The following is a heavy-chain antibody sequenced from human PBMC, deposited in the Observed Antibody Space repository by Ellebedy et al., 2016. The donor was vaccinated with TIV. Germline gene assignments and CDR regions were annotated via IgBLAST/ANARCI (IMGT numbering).Heavy chain of an antibody. V-gene: IGHV3-23*01. D-gene: IGHD6-19*01. J-gene: IGHJ6*02. CDR2: ISGSGGST. Sequence: GESLKISCAASGFTFSSYAMSWVRQAPGKGLEWVSAISGSGGSTYYADSVKGRFTISRDNSKNTLYLQMNSLRAEDTAVYYCAKAKWLHYYYFYGLDVWGQGTTVTVSS. CDR1: GFTFSSYA. CDR3: AKAKWLHYYYFYGLDV.